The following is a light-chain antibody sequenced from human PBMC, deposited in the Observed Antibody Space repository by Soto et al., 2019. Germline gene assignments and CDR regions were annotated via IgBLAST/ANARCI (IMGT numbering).Light chain of an antibody. J-gene: IGKJ1*01. CDR1: QSISSY. CDR2: AAS. CDR3: QQSYSTPWW. Sequence: DIQMTQSPSSLSASVGDRVTITCRASQSISSYLNWYQQKPGKAPKLLIYAASSLQSGVPSMFSGSGSGTDSTLTISSLQPEDFATYYCQQSYSTPWWFGQGTKVDIK. V-gene: IGKV1-39*01.